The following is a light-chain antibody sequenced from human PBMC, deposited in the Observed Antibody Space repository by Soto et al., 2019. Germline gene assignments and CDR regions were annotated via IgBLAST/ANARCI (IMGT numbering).Light chain of an antibody. CDR1: SSDVGGYNF. V-gene: IGLV2-14*03. Sequence: QSALTQPASVSGSPGQSITISCTGTSSDVGGYNFVSWYQQHPGKAPKFIIYDVRNRPSGVSNRFSGSRSGNTASLTISGLKAEDEAEYYCSSYTSSSTVIFGGGTQLTVL. J-gene: IGLJ2*01. CDR2: DVR. CDR3: SSYTSSSTVI.